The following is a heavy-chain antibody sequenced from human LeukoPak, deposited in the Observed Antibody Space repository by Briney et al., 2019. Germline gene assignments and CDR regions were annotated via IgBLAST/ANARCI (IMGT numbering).Heavy chain of an antibody. J-gene: IGHJ4*02. CDR2: ISYDGSNK. CDR3: ARGEAYSSSFRGGREYYFDY. CDR1: GFTFSSYA. Sequence: SGGSLRLSCAASGFTFSSYAMHWVRQAPGKGLEWVAVISYDGSNKYYADSVKGRFTISRDNSKNTLYLQLNSLRADDTAVYYCARGEAYSSSFRGGREYYFDYWGQGTLVTVSS. D-gene: IGHD6-6*01. V-gene: IGHV3-30-3*01.